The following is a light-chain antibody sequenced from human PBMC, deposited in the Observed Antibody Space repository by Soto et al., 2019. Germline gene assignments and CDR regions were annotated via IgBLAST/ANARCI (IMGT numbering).Light chain of an antibody. CDR1: QSISDT. Sequence: IVRTHSPATLSVSPGVIATLSFRASQSISDTLAWYQQKPGQAPRLLIYSASRGATGFPARFSGSGSGTDFTLTISSLQSEDFAVYYCQQYNNWPWTFGQGTKVDIK. CDR2: SAS. J-gene: IGKJ1*01. V-gene: IGKV3-15*01. CDR3: QQYNNWPWT.